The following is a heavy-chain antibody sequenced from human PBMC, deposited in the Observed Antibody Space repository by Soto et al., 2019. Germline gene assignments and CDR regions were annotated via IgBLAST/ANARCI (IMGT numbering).Heavy chain of an antibody. Sequence: PSETLSLTCSVSPGYLERSNYFWNGIRQPPGKGLEWIGNISYTGVANPNPALNRRVTLSFDTFNNQFSLTLPSVTASDTAMSYCASSTFFPESRDYHFKNLDSWGQGTLVTVSS. D-gene: IGHD3-3*01. CDR2: ISYTGVA. CDR3: ASSTFFPESRDYHFKNLDS. CDR1: PGYLERSNYF. J-gene: IGHJ5*01. V-gene: IGHV4-61*01.